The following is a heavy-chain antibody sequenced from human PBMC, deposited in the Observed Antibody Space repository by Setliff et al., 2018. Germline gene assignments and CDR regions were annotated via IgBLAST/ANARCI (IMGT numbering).Heavy chain of an antibody. CDR2: ISGDSEYI. CDR1: GFTFSTYS. V-gene: IGHV3-23*01. J-gene: IGHJ4*02. CDR3: VNHNPARRSPAGTALDS. D-gene: IGHD6-19*01. Sequence: GESLKISCAASGFTFSTYSMSWVRQAPGKGLEWVSAISGDSEYIYYRDSVKGRFTISRANSKNTLYLQMNNLRGEDTARYYCVNHNPARRSPAGTALDSWGQGTLVTVSS.